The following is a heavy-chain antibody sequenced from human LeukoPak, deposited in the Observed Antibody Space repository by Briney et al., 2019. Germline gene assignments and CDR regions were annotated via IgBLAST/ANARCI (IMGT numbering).Heavy chain of an antibody. CDR3: ARHIPSAGNVFDI. D-gene: IGHD2-2*02. J-gene: IGHJ3*02. V-gene: IGHV4-59*08. Sequence: SETLSLTCTVSGGSINSYYWSWIRQPPGKGLEWIGYIYYSGNTNYNPSLESRVTISVDTSKNQFSLKLSSVTAADTAVYYCARHIPSAGNVFDIRGQGTMVTVSS. CDR2: IYYSGNT. CDR1: GGSINSYY.